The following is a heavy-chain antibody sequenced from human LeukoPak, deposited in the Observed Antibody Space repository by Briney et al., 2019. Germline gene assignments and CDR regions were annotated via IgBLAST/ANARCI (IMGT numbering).Heavy chain of an antibody. J-gene: IGHJ4*02. V-gene: IGHV1-8*01. D-gene: IGHD6-13*01. CDR1: GYTFTSYD. Sequence: RASAKVSCKSSGYTFTSYDINWVRQATGQGLEWMGWMNPNSGNTGYAQKFQGRVTMTRNTSISTAYMELSSLRSEDTAVYYCARGRYSSSWYNYWGQGTLVTVSS. CDR3: ARGRYSSSWYNY. CDR2: MNPNSGNT.